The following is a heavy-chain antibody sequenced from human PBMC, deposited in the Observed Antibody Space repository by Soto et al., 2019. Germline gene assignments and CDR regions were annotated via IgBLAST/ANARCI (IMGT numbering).Heavy chain of an antibody. D-gene: IGHD6-13*01. J-gene: IGHJ4*02. Sequence: GGSLRLSCAASGFTFSSYGMHWVRQAPGKGLEWVAVISYDGSNKYYADSVKGRFTISRDNSKNTLYLQMNSLRAEDTAVYYCAKDQDSSSHVPDYWGQGTLVTVSS. CDR1: GFTFSSYG. V-gene: IGHV3-30*18. CDR3: AKDQDSSSHVPDY. CDR2: ISYDGSNK.